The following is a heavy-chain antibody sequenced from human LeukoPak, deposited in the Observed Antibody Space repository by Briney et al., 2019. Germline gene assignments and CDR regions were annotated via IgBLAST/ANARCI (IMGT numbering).Heavy chain of an antibody. J-gene: IGHJ6*02. D-gene: IGHD3-10*02. Sequence: GGSLRLSCAASGFTFRNYAMSWVRQAPGKGLEWVSAIGGSGDETNYADSVKGRFAISRDNSKSMLFLQLNSLRAEDTALYYCARDLHYYVAMDVWGQGTTVTVSS. V-gene: IGHV3-23*01. CDR1: GFTFRNYA. CDR3: ARDLHYYVAMDV. CDR2: IGGSGDET.